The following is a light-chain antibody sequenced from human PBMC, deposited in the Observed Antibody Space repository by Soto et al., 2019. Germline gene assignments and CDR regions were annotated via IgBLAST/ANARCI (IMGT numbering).Light chain of an antibody. Sequence: IVLTQSPGTLSVSPGEGATLSCRASQSVRTGYLAWYQQRPGQAPRLLIYAASTRATGVPDRFSGSGSGTDFTLTISRVEPDDFAVYYCQQHGGSPAYTFGQGTTLEIK. J-gene: IGKJ2*01. CDR3: QQHGGSPAYT. V-gene: IGKV3-20*01. CDR2: AAS. CDR1: QSVRTGY.